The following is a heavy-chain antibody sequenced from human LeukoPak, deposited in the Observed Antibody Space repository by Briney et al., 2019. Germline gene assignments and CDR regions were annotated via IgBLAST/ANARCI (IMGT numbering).Heavy chain of an antibody. D-gene: IGHD3-10*01. J-gene: IGHJ6*03. CDR2: ISSSGSTI. CDR1: GFTFGDYA. V-gene: IGHV3-48*03. Sequence: GGSLRLSCTASGFTFGDYAMTWVRQAPGKGLEWVSYISSSGSTIYYADSVKGRFTISRDNAKNSLYLQMNSLRAEDTAVYYCARGPYASGTYGRRGWVHYMDVWGKGTTVTISS. CDR3: ARGPYASGTYGRRGWVHYMDV.